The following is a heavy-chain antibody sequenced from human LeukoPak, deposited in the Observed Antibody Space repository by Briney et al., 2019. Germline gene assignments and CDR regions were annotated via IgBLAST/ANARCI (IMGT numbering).Heavy chain of an antibody. J-gene: IGHJ4*02. Sequence: GRSLRLSCATSGFTFDDYAMHWVRHAPGKGLEWVARISWNSDTIAYADSVRGRFTISRDNARNSLYLHMDSLRTEDTAFYYCARNRHLGGVTWYFFDYWGQGTLVTVSS. V-gene: IGHV3-9*01. D-gene: IGHD1-14*01. CDR2: ISWNSDTI. CDR1: GFTFDDYA. CDR3: ARNRHLGGVTWYFFDY.